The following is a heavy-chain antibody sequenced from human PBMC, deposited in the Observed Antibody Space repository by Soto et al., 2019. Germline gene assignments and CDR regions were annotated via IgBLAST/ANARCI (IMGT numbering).Heavy chain of an antibody. CDR2: INAGNGNT. CDR3: ARELTAGVVII. Sequence: QVQLVQSGAEVKKPGASVKVSCKASGYTFTSYAMHWVRQAPGQRLEWMGWINAGNGNTKYSQKFQGRVTITRDTSASTGYMELSSLRSEYTAVYYCARELTAGVVIIWGQGTLVTVSS. V-gene: IGHV1-3*01. J-gene: IGHJ4*02. D-gene: IGHD3-3*01. CDR1: GYTFTSYA.